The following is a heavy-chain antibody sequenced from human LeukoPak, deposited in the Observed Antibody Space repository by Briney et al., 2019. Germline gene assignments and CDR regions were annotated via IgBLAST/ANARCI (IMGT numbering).Heavy chain of an antibody. CDR1: GGSISSSSYY. V-gene: IGHV4-39*07. J-gene: IGHJ4*02. CDR3: ARGRRGYSGYDYAY. D-gene: IGHD5-12*01. Sequence: SETLSLTCTVSGGSISSSSYYWGWIRQPPGKGLEWIGEINHSGSTNYNPSLKSRVTISVDTSKNQFSLKLSSVTAADTAVYYCARGRRGYSGYDYAYWGQGTLVTVSS. CDR2: INHSGST.